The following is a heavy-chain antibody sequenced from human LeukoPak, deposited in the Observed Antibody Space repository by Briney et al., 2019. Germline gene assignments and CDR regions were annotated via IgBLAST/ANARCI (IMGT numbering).Heavy chain of an antibody. CDR3: AKLTDYDILTGYSPMGPNPFDY. V-gene: IGHV3-23*01. D-gene: IGHD3-9*01. J-gene: IGHJ4*02. Sequence: PGGSLRLSCAASGFTFSSYAMSWVRQAPGKGLEWVSAISGSGGSTYYADSVKGRFTISRDNSKNTLYLQMDSLRAEDTAVYYCAKLTDYDILTGYSPMGPNPFDYWGQGTLVTVSS. CDR1: GFTFSSYA. CDR2: ISGSGGST.